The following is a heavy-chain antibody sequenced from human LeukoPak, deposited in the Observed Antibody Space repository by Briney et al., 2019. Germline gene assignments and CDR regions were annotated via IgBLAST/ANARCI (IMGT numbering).Heavy chain of an antibody. V-gene: IGHV3-64*04. J-gene: IGHJ5*02. CDR2: ISTNGGHT. CDR1: GFSFSNYA. Sequence: GGSLRLSCSASGFSFSNYAMHWVRQAPGKGLEYVSAISTNGGHTYYADSVKGRFTISRDNAKNSLYLQMNSLRAEDTAVYYCGRDSWFDPWGQGSLVTVSS. CDR3: GRDSWFDP.